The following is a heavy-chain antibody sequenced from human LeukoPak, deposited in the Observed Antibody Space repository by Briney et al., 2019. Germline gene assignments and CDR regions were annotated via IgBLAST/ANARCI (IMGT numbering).Heavy chain of an antibody. CDR2: INPRGDST. J-gene: IGHJ3*02. D-gene: IGHD3-22*01. CDR3: ARGRHSYESSDYYYEGDAFDI. V-gene: IGHV1-46*01. Sequence: GASVKVSCKASGDTFISYYMHWVRQAPGQGLEWMGIINPRGDSTSSAQTFQGRVTMSRDMSTSTVYMALSSLRTEDTAVYYCARGRHSYESSDYYYEGDAFDIWGQGTMVTVSS. CDR1: GDTFISYY.